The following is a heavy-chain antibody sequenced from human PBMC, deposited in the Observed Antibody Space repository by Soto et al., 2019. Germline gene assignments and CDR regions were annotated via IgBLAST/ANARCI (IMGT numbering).Heavy chain of an antibody. V-gene: IGHV3-9*02. D-gene: IGHD2-15*01. CDR2: LSWDRSTV. Sequence: GGSLRLSCVASGSSSDPFTMHWVRELPGKGLEWVAGLSWDRSTVAYADSVQGRFTISRDHAKNSVALLMYSLRPDDTALYFCAVSSPDIVVLPSSIYFTSWGPGTQVTVSS. CDR1: GSSSDPFT. CDR3: AVSSPDIVVLPSSIYFTS. J-gene: IGHJ4*02.